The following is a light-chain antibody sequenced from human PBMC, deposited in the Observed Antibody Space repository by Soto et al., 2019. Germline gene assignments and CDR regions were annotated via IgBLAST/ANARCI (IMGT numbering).Light chain of an antibody. V-gene: IGLV2-8*01. CDR3: SSYAGSNNYVV. J-gene: IGLJ2*01. CDR1: SSDVGGYNY. CDR2: EVS. Sequence: QSVLTQPPSASGSPGQSVTISCTGTSSDVGGYNYVSWYQQHPGKAPKPMIYEVSKRPSGVPDRFSGSKSGNTASLTVSGLQAEDEADYYCSSYAGSNNYVVFGGGTQRPS.